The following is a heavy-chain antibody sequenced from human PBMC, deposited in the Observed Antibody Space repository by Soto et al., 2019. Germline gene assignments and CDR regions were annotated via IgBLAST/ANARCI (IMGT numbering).Heavy chain of an antibody. V-gene: IGHV3-30*18. CDR1: GFTFSSYG. Sequence: QVQLVESGGGVVQPGRSQRLSCAASGFTFSSYGMHWVRQAPGKGLEWVAVISYDGSNKYYADSVKGRFTISRDNSKNTLYLQMNSLRAEDTAVYYCAKDRRKVVVAAPFDYWGQGTLVTVSS. CDR2: ISYDGSNK. D-gene: IGHD2-15*01. CDR3: AKDRRKVVVAAPFDY. J-gene: IGHJ4*02.